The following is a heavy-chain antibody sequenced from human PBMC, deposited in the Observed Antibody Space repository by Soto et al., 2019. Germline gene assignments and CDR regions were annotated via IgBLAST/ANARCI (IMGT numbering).Heavy chain of an antibody. J-gene: IGHJ5*02. V-gene: IGHV4-39*01. D-gene: IGHD3-3*02. Sequence: LSLTCTVSGDSIISSDFYWGWVRQPPGKGQEWIGSIFYLGSSYYNPSLKSRVTMSVDTSKNQFSLRLRSVTAADTALYFCARHSLALRKNNWFDPWGQGIMVTVSS. CDR3: ARHSLALRKNNWFDP. CDR2: IFYLGSS. CDR1: GDSIISSDFY.